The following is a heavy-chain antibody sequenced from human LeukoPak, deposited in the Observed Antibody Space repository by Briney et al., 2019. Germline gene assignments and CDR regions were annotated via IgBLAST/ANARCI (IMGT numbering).Heavy chain of an antibody. CDR3: ARGGCSSTSCYPRFNWFDP. V-gene: IGHV4-31*03. Sequence: SETLSLTRTVSGGSISRGRYYSRWIRHHPGKGLEWIGYIHYKGSTYYNPSLKSRVTISVDTSKNQFFLKLSSVTAADTAVYYCARGGCSSTSCYPRFNWFDPWGQGTLVTVSS. CDR2: IHYKGST. D-gene: IGHD2-2*01. J-gene: IGHJ5*02. CDR1: GGSISRGRYY.